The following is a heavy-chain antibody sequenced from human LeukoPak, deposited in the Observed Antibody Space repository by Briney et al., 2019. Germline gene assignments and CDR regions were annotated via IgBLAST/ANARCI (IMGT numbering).Heavy chain of an antibody. D-gene: IGHD6-13*01. CDR2: IYYSGTT. J-gene: IGHJ4*02. CDR1: GGSITSYY. V-gene: IGHV4-59*08. CDR3: ARTAAVGYYFDF. Sequence: SETLSLTCTVSGGSITSYYWSWIRQPPGEGLEWIGYIYYSGTTNYNPSLKSRVTISVDTSKNQFSLNLASVTAADTAVYYCARTAAVGYYFDFWGQGTLVTVSS.